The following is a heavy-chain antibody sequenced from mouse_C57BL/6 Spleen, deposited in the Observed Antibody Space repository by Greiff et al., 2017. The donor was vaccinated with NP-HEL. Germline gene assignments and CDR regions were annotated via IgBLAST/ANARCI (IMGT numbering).Heavy chain of an antibody. V-gene: IGHV5-4*01. J-gene: IGHJ3*01. Sequence: EVKVVESGGGLVKPGGSLKLSCAASGFTFSSYAMSWVRQTPEKRLEWVATISDGGSYTYYPDNVKGRFTISRDNAKNNLYLQMSHLKSEDTAMYYCAREGGLYYGNRAWFAYWGQGTLVTVSA. D-gene: IGHD2-1*01. CDR1: GFTFSSYA. CDR2: ISDGGSYT. CDR3: AREGGLYYGNRAWFAY.